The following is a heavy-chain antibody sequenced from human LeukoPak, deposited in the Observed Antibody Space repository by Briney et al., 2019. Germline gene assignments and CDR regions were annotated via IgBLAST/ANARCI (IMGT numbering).Heavy chain of an antibody. D-gene: IGHD3-9*01. Sequence: SETLSLTCTVSGDSISTYYWSWIRQPPGKGLEWIGYIYYRVTSDYNPSLKSRVTMSVDMSKNQFSLKLTSVTAADTAIYYCARGGDILTGYSPDAFDIWGQGTMVTVSS. V-gene: IGHV4-59*01. CDR3: ARGGDILTGYSPDAFDI. CDR2: IYYRVTS. CDR1: GDSISTYY. J-gene: IGHJ3*02.